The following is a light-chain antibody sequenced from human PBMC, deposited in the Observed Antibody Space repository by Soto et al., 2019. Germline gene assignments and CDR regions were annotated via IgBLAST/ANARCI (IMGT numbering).Light chain of an antibody. CDR3: QQRSNWPLT. CDR1: QDVSSN. J-gene: IGKJ1*01. CDR2: DAS. Sequence: EMVVTQSPATLSVSPGERATLSCRASQDVSSNLAWYQQKPGQAPRLLIYDASNRATGIPARFSGSGSGTDFTLTISSLEPEDFAVYYCQQRSNWPLTFGQGTKVDIK. V-gene: IGKV3-11*01.